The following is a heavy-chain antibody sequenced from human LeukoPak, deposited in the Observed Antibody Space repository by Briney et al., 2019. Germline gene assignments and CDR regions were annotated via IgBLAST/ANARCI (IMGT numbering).Heavy chain of an antibody. CDR3: AIGSYCSGGSCYPLFDY. V-gene: IGHV3-53*01. CDR1: GFTVKNNY. D-gene: IGHD2-15*01. J-gene: IGHJ4*02. Sequence: PGGSLRLSCGASGFTVKNNYMNWVRQAPGKGLEWVSDIYGDGSTYYADFVKGRFTISRDSSKNTLYLQMNSLRAEDTAVYYCAIGSYCSGGSCYPLFDYWGRGTLVTVSS. CDR2: IYGDGST.